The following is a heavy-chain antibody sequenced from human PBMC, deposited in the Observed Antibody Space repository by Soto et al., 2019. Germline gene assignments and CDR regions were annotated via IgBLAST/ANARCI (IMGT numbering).Heavy chain of an antibody. CDR3: AREEAATDAFDI. Sequence: EVQLVESGGGLVQPGGSLRLSCAASGFTFSSYEMNWVRQAPGKGLEWVSYISSSGSTIYYAGSVKGRFTISRDNAKNSLYLQMNSLRAEDTAVYYCAREEAATDAFDIWGQGTMVTVSS. D-gene: IGHD6-25*01. CDR2: ISSSGSTI. CDR1: GFTFSSYE. J-gene: IGHJ3*02. V-gene: IGHV3-48*03.